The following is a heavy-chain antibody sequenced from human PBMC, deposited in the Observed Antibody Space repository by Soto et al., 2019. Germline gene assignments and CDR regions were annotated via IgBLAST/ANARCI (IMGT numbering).Heavy chain of an antibody. CDR3: ARDLQADY. Sequence: TLSLTCSVSGESINSGGYYWSWIRHHPGKGLEWIGYIYDSESAYYNPSLKSRVTISMDTSKNHFAMRLSSVTAAYTAVYYCARDLQADYWGQGTLVTVSS. V-gene: IGHV4-31*03. J-gene: IGHJ4*02. CDR2: IYDSESA. CDR1: GESINSGGYY.